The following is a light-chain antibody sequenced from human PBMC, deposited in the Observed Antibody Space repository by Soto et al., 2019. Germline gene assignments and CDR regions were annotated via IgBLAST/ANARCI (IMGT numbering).Light chain of an antibody. J-gene: IGLJ2*01. V-gene: IGLV2-14*01. Sequence: QSALTQPASVSGSPGQSITISCTGSSSDVGGYDYVSWYQHHPGKAPKLMIYDVSIRPSGVSSRFSGPKSGNTASLTISGLQAEDETDYYCSSYTSSSSVVFGGGTKLTVL. CDR2: DVS. CDR1: SSDVGGYDY. CDR3: SSYTSSSSVV.